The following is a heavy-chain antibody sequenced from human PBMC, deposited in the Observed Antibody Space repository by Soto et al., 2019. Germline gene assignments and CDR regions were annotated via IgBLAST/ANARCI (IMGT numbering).Heavy chain of an antibody. V-gene: IGHV4-39*01. CDR1: VGSISSSSYY. CDR3: ARHYCSSTSCPPMDNWFDP. D-gene: IGHD2-2*01. J-gene: IGHJ5*02. Sequence: PSETLSLTCTVSVGSISSSSYYWGWIRQPPGKGLEWIGSIYYSGSTYYNPSLKSRVTISVDTSKNQFSLKLSSVTAADTAVYYCARHYCSSTSCPPMDNWFDPWGQGTLVTVSS. CDR2: IYYSGST.